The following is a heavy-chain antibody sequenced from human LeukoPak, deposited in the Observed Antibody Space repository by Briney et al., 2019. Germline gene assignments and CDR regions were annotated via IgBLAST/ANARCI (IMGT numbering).Heavy chain of an antibody. CDR3: ARQHDSYYYYYIDV. CDR2: LYHSDSA. V-gene: IGHV4-38-2*01. CDR1: GYSISNGYY. J-gene: IGHJ6*03. Sequence: SETLSLTPAVSGYSISNGYYWVWIRQPPGRGLEWIGSLYHSDSAYYNTSLRSRVSMSVDTSKNQFSLTLCFVTAADTAVYYCARQHDSYYYYYIDVWGSGTTVTVSS.